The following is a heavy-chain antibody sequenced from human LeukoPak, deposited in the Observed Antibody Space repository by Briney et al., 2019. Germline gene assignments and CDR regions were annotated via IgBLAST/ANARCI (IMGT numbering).Heavy chain of an antibody. Sequence: PGGSLRLSCAASGFTFDDYAIHWVRQAPGKGLEWVLGISWNSGKIVYADSVKGRFTISRDNAKNSVYLQMDSLRAEDTALYYCAKETHSTMVPGYAFDIWGQGTMVSVSS. J-gene: IGHJ3*02. D-gene: IGHD2-8*01. CDR2: ISWNSGKI. CDR1: GFTFDDYA. V-gene: IGHV3-9*01. CDR3: AKETHSTMVPGYAFDI.